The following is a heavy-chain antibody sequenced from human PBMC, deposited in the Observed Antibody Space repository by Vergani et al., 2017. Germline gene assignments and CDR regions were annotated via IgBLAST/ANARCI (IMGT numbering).Heavy chain of an antibody. CDR3: ARDGGSTYTYYYDSSGYTFDY. CDR2: ISSSGSTI. J-gene: IGHJ4*02. D-gene: IGHD3-22*01. CDR1: GFTFSDYY. Sequence: QVQLVESGGGLVKPGGSLRLSCAASGFTFSDYYMSWIRQAPGKGLEWVSYISSSGSTIYYADSVKGRFTISRDNAKNSLYLQMNSLRAEDTAVYYCARDGGSTYTYYYDSSGYTFDYWGQGTLVTVSS. V-gene: IGHV3-11*01.